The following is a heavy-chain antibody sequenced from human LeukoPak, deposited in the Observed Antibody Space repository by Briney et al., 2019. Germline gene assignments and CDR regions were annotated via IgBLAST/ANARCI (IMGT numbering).Heavy chain of an antibody. CDR3: ARSHCSSTSCYPEDAFDI. Sequence: GGSLRLSCAASGFTFSSYWMHWVRQAPGKGLVWVSRINTDGSSTSYADSVKGRFTISRDNAKNTLYLQMNSLRAEDTAVYYCARSHCSSTSCYPEDAFDIWGQGTMVTVSS. V-gene: IGHV3-74*01. CDR1: GFTFSSYW. J-gene: IGHJ3*02. CDR2: INTDGSST. D-gene: IGHD2-2*01.